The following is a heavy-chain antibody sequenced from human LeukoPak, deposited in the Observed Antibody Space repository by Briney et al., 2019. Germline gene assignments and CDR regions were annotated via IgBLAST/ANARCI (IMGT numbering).Heavy chain of an antibody. J-gene: IGHJ6*03. CDR3: ARGLLCSSGSCQLGDYYYYYMDV. CDR1: GYTFTSYD. V-gene: IGHV1-8*03. Sequence: ASVKVSCKASGYTFTSYDINWVRQATGQGLEWMGWMNPNSGNTGYAQKFQGRVTITRNTSISTAYMELSSLRSEDTAVYYCARGLLCSSGSCQLGDYYYYYMDVWGKGTTVTVSS. D-gene: IGHD2-15*01. CDR2: MNPNSGNT.